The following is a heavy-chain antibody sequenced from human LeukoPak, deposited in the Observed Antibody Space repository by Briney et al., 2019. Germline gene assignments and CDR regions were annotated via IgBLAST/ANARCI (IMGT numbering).Heavy chain of an antibody. J-gene: IGHJ4*02. CDR1: GGSISSSSYY. Sequence: SETLSLTCIVSGGSISSSSYYWGWIRQPPGKGLEWIGSIYYSGSTYYNPSLKSRVTISVDTSKNQFSLKLSSVTAADTAVYYCARDHGGYDSHFDYWGQGTLVTVSS. V-gene: IGHV4-39*07. CDR3: ARDHGGYDSHFDY. D-gene: IGHD5-12*01. CDR2: IYYSGST.